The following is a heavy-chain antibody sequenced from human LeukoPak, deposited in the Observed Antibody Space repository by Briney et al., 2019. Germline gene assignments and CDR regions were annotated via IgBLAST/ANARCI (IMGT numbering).Heavy chain of an antibody. CDR3: AKVVGTGTTPTDY. CDR2: ISASGDNT. J-gene: IGHJ4*02. V-gene: IGHV3-23*01. D-gene: IGHD1-1*01. Sequence: GGPLRLSCAASGFTFNKYAMTWVRQAPGKGLVWVAVISASGDNTDYADSVKGRFTISRDNSKNTLSLQMNSLRVEDTAVYYCAKVVGTGTTPTDYWGQGTLVTVSS. CDR1: GFTFNKYA.